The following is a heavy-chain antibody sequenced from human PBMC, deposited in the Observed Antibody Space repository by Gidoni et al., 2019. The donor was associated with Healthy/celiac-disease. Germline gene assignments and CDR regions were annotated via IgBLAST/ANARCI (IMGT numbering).Heavy chain of an antibody. CDR1: VGTFSSYA. Sequence: QVQLVQSGAEVKKPGSSVKVPCKASVGTFSSYAISWVRQATGQGLEWMGRIIPILGIANYAQKFQGRVTITADKSTSTAYMELSSLRSEDTAVYYCARAGIAARGIAGYYYYGMDVWGQGTTVTVSS. CDR3: ARAGIAARGIAGYYYYGMDV. J-gene: IGHJ6*02. D-gene: IGHD6-6*01. V-gene: IGHV1-69*04. CDR2: IIPILGIA.